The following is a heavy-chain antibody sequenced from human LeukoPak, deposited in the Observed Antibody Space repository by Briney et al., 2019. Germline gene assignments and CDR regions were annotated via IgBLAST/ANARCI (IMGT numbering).Heavy chain of an antibody. J-gene: IGHJ1*01. V-gene: IGHV3-30*18. D-gene: IGHD3-16*01. CDR2: ITYDGGNE. CDR3: AKDDDWGRYKH. Sequence: GRSLRLSCAASGFSFKDYNMHWVRQAPGKGLEWVAVITYDGGNEYYTDSVKGRFTISRDNSKSTLYLQMNSLRTEDTAVYYCAKDDDWGRYKHWGQGTLVTVSS. CDR1: GFSFKDYN.